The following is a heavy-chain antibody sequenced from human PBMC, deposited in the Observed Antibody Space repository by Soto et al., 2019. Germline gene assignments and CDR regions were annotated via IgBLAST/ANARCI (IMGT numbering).Heavy chain of an antibody. Sequence: GGSLRLSCAASGFTFSVYAMSWVRQAPGKGLEWVSAISSNGGRTFYADSLRGRFTISRDNSKSALYLQMNNLRAEDTAIYYCAKYSELPYEAYLQQWGQGTLVTVYS. J-gene: IGHJ1*01. CDR1: GFTFSVYA. CDR3: AKYSELPYEAYLQQ. V-gene: IGHV3-23*01. D-gene: IGHD1-7*01. CDR2: ISSNGGRT.